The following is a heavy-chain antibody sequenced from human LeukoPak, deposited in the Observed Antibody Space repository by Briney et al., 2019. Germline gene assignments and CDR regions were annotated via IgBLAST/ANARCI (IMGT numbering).Heavy chain of an antibody. CDR1: GFTFSSYA. CDR3: ARGVAAAGTYLYYYYYMDV. J-gene: IGHJ6*03. V-gene: IGHV3-30*04. CDR2: ISYDGSNR. Sequence: GGSLRLSCAASGFTFSSYAMHWVRQAPGKGLEWVAVISYDGSNRYYADSVKGRFTISRDNSKNTLHLQMNSLRAEDTAVYYCARGVAAAGTYLYYYYYMDVWGKGTTVTVSS. D-gene: IGHD6-13*01.